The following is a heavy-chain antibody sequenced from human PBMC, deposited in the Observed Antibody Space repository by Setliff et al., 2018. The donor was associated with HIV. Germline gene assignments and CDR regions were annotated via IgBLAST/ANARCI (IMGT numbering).Heavy chain of an antibody. Sequence: SVKVSCKASGGTFSRYTITWVRQAPGQGLEWMGGIIPIFGTANYAQKFQGRVTITADESTSTAYMELSSLRSEDTAVYYCARDGGYCSGGSCSESGYWGQGTLVTVSS. CDR3: ARDGGYCSGGSCSESGY. J-gene: IGHJ4*02. CDR2: IIPIFGTA. D-gene: IGHD2-15*01. V-gene: IGHV1-69*13. CDR1: GGTFSRYT.